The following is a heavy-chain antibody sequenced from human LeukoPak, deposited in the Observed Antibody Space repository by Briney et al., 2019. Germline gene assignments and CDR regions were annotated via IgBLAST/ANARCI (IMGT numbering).Heavy chain of an antibody. D-gene: IGHD4-11*01. CDR1: GFTFSSYA. CDR3: AKDVHRYSNYPNYCDY. CDR2: ISGSGGSI. V-gene: IGHV3-23*01. J-gene: IGHJ4*02. Sequence: PGGSLRLSCAASGFTFSSYAMSWVRQAPGKGLEWVSAISGSGGSIYYADSVKGRFTISRDNSKNTLYLQMNSLRAEDTAVYYCAKDVHRYSNYPNYCDYWGQGTLVTVSS.